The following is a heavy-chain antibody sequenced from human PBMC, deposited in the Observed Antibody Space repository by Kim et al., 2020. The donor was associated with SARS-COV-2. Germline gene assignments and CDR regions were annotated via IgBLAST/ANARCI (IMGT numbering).Heavy chain of an antibody. CDR1: GYTFTDYH. CDR2: LSANSGCA. V-gene: IGHV1-2*06. CDR3: VRSSLLDFDY. J-gene: IGHJ4*02. D-gene: IGHD2-15*01. Sequence: ASVKVSCKASGYTFTDYHIHWVRQAPGQGLEWMGRLSANSGCANYAQRFQGRVTMTRDTSIITVSLEMTRVRSDDTAVDYCVRSSLLDFDYWGQGTLVTV.